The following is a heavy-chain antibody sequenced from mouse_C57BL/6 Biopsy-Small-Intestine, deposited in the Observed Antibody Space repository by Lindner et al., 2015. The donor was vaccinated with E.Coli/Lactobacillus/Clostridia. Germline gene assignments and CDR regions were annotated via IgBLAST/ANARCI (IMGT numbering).Heavy chain of an antibody. J-gene: IGHJ3*01. CDR3: TRYGDYAWFTY. CDR1: GFNIKDSL. D-gene: IGHD2-13*01. V-gene: IGHV14-1*01. CDR2: IDPEDGET. Sequence: VQLQESGAELVRPGASVKLSCTASGFNIKDSLMHWVKQRPEQVLEWIGWIDPEDGETKYAPKFQDKATITADTSSNTAYLQVSSLTSEDTAIYYCTRYGDYAWFTYWGQGTLVTVSA.